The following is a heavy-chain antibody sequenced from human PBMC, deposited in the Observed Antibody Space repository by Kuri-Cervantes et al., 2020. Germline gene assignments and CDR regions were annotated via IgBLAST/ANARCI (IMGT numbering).Heavy chain of an antibody. CDR1: GFTFTTYA. J-gene: IGHJ6*02. CDR2: ISYDGGNK. Sequence: GESLKISCAASGFTFTTYAMHWVRQAPGKGLALVAVISYDGGNKYYADSVKGRFTISRDNSKNTLYLQMNSLRAEDTAVYYCAREQTRIQLWLKYYYYGIDVWGQGTTVTVSS. V-gene: IGHV3-30*07. CDR3: AREQTRIQLWLKYYYYGIDV. D-gene: IGHD5-18*01.